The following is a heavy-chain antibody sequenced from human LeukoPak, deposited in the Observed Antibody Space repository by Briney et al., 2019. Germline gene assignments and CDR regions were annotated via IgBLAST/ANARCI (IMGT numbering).Heavy chain of an antibody. CDR3: ARERESSGYFDS. Sequence: GGSLRLSCVASGFTFGDYAMSWVRQAPGKGLEWVAAISGSGRKTYYKESVKGRFTISRDNPKRMLFLQMDSLRADDTADYYCARERESSGYFDSWGQGILVTVS. V-gene: IGHV3-23*01. CDR2: ISGSGRKT. CDR1: GFTFGDYA. J-gene: IGHJ5*01. D-gene: IGHD3-3*01.